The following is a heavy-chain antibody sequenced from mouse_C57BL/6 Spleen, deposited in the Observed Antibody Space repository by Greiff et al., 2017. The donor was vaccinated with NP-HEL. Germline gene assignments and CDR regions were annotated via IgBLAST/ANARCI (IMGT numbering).Heavy chain of an antibody. V-gene: IGHV1-82*01. CDR3: ARYYYGSSYDYWYFDV. CDR2: IYPGDGDN. J-gene: IGHJ1*03. Sequence: VQLQQSGPELVKPGASVKISCKASGYAFSSSWLNWVKQRPGQGLEWIGRIYPGDGDNNYNRKFKGKATLTADKSSSTAYMQLSSLTSEDSAVYFCARYYYGSSYDYWYFDVWGTGTTVTVSS. CDR1: GYAFSSSW. D-gene: IGHD1-1*01.